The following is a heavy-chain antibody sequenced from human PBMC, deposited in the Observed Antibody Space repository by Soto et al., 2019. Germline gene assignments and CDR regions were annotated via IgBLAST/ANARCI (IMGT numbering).Heavy chain of an antibody. CDR2: IYYSGIT. J-gene: IGHJ4*02. V-gene: IGHV4-31*03. Sequence: QVQLQESGPRLVKPSQTLSLTCTVSGGSITRGGYYWTWIRQHPRKGLEWIGYIYYSGITYYNPSLKSRLTISVDTSKNQLSLKLGSVTVADTAVYYCARVDSGGYAYFDFWGQGTLVTVSS. CDR3: ARVDSGGYAYFDF. CDR1: GGSITRGGYY. D-gene: IGHD5-12*01.